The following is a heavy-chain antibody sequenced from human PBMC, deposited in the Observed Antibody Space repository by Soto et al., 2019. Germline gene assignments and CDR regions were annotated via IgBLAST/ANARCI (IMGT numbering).Heavy chain of an antibody. CDR2: IYYSGNT. V-gene: IGHV4-59*12. J-gene: IGHJ4*02. D-gene: IGHD3-9*01. CDR1: GGSINSYR. CDR3: ARGQFNILTGYYIDF. Sequence: SETLSLTCTVSGGSINSYRWSWIRQPPGEGLEWIGSIYYSGNTNYNPSLKSRVTISADTSKNEFSLRLMSVTTADTAVYYCARGQFNILTGYYIDFWGEGTLVTVSS.